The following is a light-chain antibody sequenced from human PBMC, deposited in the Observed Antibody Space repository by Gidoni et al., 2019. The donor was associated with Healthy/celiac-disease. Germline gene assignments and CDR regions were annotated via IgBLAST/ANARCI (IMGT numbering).Light chain of an antibody. CDR2: AAA. J-gene: IGKJ1*01. Sequence: DIQMTHSPSSLSASVGDRVTITCRASQSISSYLNWYQQKPGKAPKLLIYAAASLQSGVPSRFSGSGSGIDFTLTISSLQPEDFATYYCQQSYSTPWTFGQGTKVEIK. CDR3: QQSYSTPWT. V-gene: IGKV1-39*01. CDR1: QSISSY.